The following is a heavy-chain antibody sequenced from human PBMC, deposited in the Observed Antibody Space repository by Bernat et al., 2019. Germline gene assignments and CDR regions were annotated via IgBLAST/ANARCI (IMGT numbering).Heavy chain of an antibody. Sequence: QVQLVESGGGVVQPGRSLRLSCAASGFTFSSYGMHWVRQAPGKGLEWVAVIWYDGSNKYYADSVKGRFTISRDNSKNTLYLQMNSLGAEDTAVYYCARNTYYYDSSGYLSDYWGQGTLVTVSS. CDR1: GFTFSSYG. CDR3: ARNTYYYDSSGYLSDY. CDR2: IWYDGSNK. V-gene: IGHV3-33*01. J-gene: IGHJ4*02. D-gene: IGHD3-22*01.